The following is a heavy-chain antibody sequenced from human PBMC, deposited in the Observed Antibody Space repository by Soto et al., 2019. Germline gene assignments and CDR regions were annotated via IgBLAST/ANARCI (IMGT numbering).Heavy chain of an antibody. CDR1: GGSFSGYY. D-gene: IGHD3-22*01. CDR3: ARKAGSSGYYPTYYYYYGMDV. V-gene: IGHV4-34*01. Sequence: TSETLSLTCAVYGGSFSGYYWSWIRQPPGKGLEWIGEINHSGSTNYNPSLKSRVTISVDTSKNQFSLKLSSVTAADTAVYYCARKAGSSGYYPTYYYYYGMDVWGQGTTVTVSS. CDR2: INHSGST. J-gene: IGHJ6*02.